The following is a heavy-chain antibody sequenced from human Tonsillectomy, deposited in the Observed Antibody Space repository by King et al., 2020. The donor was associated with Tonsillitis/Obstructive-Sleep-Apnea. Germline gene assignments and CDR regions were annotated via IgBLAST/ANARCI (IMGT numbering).Heavy chain of an antibody. D-gene: IGHD1-1*01. Sequence: EWQLVQSGGGLVKPGGSLRLSCAASGFTFSNAWMSWVRQAPGKGLEWVGRIKTKTNGGTTDYAAPVKGRFTISRDDSKNTLYLQMNSLKTEDTAMYYCTTEFRMAGIPQLGAFDIWGQGTMVTVSS. J-gene: IGHJ3*02. CDR2: IKTKTNGGTT. CDR1: GFTFSNAW. CDR3: TTEFRMAGIPQLGAFDI. V-gene: IGHV3-15*01.